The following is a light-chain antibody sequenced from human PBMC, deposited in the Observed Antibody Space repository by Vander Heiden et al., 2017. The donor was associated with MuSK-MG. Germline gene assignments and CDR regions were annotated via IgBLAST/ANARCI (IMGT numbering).Light chain of an antibody. CDR2: WAS. V-gene: IGKV4-1*01. CDR1: QSILYRSSNKNY. Sequence: DIVMTQSPDSLAVSLGERATINCKSSQSILYRSSNKNYLAWYQQKPGQAPKLLISWASTRESGVPDRFSGSGSGTNFTLTISSLQAEDVAVYYCQQYYGTLTFGGGTKVEIK. CDR3: QQYYGTLT. J-gene: IGKJ4*01.